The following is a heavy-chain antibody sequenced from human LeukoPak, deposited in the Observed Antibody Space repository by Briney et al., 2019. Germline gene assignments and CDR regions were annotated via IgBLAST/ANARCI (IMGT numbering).Heavy chain of an antibody. CDR3: TTINVASVFDY. CDR2: IRYDGNNK. CDR1: GFTFSSYD. Sequence: GGSLRLSCAPSGFTFSSYDMNWVRQAPGKGLEWVAFIRYDGNNKYYADSVKGRFTISRDNSENTLYLQLSSLRAEDTAVYYCTTINVASVFDYWGPGILVTVSS. J-gene: IGHJ4*02. D-gene: IGHD1-1*01. V-gene: IGHV3-30*02.